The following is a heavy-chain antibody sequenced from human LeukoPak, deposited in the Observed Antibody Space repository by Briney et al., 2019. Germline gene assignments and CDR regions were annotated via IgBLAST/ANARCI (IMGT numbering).Heavy chain of an antibody. J-gene: IGHJ4*02. D-gene: IGHD3-10*01. CDR3: ASSFYYGSGLGD. Sequence: ASVTVSCKASGYTFTSFGISWVRQAPGHGLEGMGWVNAYNGNTNYAQEFQGRVTMTIDTSTTTAYMELRSLSSDDTAVYYCASSFYYGSGLGDWGQGTLVTVSS. CDR2: VNAYNGNT. CDR1: GYTFTSFG. V-gene: IGHV1-18*01.